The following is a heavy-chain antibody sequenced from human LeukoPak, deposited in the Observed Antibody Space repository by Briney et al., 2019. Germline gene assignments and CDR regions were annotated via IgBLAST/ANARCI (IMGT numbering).Heavy chain of an antibody. D-gene: IGHD3/OR15-3a*01. CDR1: GSTFSNFE. V-gene: IGHV3-48*03. Sequence: GESLRLSCEAPGSTFSNFEMNWVLQAPGKGLEWISYISSSGNTIYYADSVKGRFTISRDNAKNSLYLQMKSLRAEDTAVYYCASRPYGFLGPFDYWGQGTLVTVSS. CDR3: ASRPYGFLGPFDY. J-gene: IGHJ4*02. CDR2: ISSSGNTI.